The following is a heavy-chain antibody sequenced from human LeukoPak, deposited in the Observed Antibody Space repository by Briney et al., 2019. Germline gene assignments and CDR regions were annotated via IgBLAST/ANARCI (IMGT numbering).Heavy chain of an antibody. D-gene: IGHD2-15*01. CDR1: GGSISSYY. Sequence: SETLSLTCTVSGGSISSYYWSWIRQPPGKGLEWIGYIYNSGSTNYNPSLKSRVTISVDTSKNHFSLKLSSVTAADTAVYYCARVVVAGRTDYWYFDLWGRGTLVTVSS. V-gene: IGHV4-4*08. J-gene: IGHJ2*01. CDR3: ARVVVAGRTDYWYFDL. CDR2: IYNSGST.